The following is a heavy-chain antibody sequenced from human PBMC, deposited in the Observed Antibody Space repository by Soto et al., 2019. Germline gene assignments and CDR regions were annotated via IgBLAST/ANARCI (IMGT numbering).Heavy chain of an antibody. Sequence: SETLSLTCAVYGGSFSDYSWNWNWIRQPPGKGLEWIGEINHSGSTSHNPSPKSRVTLSLDTSKNQFSLILTSVTAADTAVYYCARFTGTTPAYTFDYWGQGTLVTVS. CDR1: GGSFSDYSWN. CDR3: ARFTGTTPAYTFDY. D-gene: IGHD3-16*01. J-gene: IGHJ4*02. V-gene: IGHV4-34*01. CDR2: INHSGST.